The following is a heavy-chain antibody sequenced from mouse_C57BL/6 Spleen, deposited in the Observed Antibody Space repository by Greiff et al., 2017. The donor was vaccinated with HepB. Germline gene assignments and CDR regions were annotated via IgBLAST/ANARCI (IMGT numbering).Heavy chain of an antibody. CDR2: ISDGGSYT. CDR3: AREEMVTAGAMDY. V-gene: IGHV5-4*01. Sequence: EVQLVESGGGLVKPGGSLKLSCAASGFTFSSYAMSWVRQTPEKRLEWVATISDGGSYTYYPDNVKGRFTISRDNAKNNLYLQMSHLKSEDTAMYYCAREEMVTAGAMDYWGQGTSVTVSS. CDR1: GFTFSSYA. D-gene: IGHD2-2*01. J-gene: IGHJ4*01.